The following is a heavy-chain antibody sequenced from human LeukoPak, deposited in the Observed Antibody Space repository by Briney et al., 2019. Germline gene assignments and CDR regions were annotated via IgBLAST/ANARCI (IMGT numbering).Heavy chain of an antibody. D-gene: IGHD4-17*01. CDR1: GYTFTSYG. J-gene: IGHJ3*02. CDR3: ARPQGDYDYTDAFAI. V-gene: IGHV1-18*01. Sequence: ASVKVSCKASGYTFTSYGISWVRQAPGQGLEWMGWISAYNGNTNYAQKLQGRVTMTTDTSTSTAYMELRSLRSDDTAVYYCARPQGDYDYTDAFAIWGQGTMVIVSS. CDR2: ISAYNGNT.